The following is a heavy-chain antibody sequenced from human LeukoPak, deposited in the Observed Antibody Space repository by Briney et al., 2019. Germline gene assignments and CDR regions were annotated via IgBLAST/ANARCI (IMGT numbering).Heavy chain of an antibody. J-gene: IGHJ4*02. CDR3: ASSPTRIDY. CDR1: GFTFSSYA. CDR2: ISGSGGNT. V-gene: IGHV3-23*01. Sequence: GGSLRLSCAASGFTFSSYAMSWVRQAPGKGLEWVSAISGSGGNTYYADSVKGRFTISRENAKNSLYLQMNSLRAGDTAVYYCASSPTRIDYWGQGTLVTVSS. D-gene: IGHD2/OR15-2a*01.